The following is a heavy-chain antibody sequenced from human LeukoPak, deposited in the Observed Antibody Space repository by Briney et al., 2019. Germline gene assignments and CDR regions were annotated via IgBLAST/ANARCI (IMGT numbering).Heavy chain of an antibody. Sequence: GGSLRLSCAASGFTFSSYAMSWVRQAPGKGLEWVANIRQDGSEKYYVDSVKGRFTISRDNAENSLYLQMNSLRAEDTAVYYCARRAYYFDYWGQGTLVPVSS. J-gene: IGHJ4*02. CDR1: GFTFSSYA. CDR2: IRQDGSEK. CDR3: ARRAYYFDY. V-gene: IGHV3-7*01.